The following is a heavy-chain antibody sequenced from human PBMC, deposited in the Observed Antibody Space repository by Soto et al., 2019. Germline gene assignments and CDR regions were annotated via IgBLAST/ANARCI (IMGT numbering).Heavy chain of an antibody. CDR3: AKDLQIAATDYYYYGMDV. Sequence: QVQLVESGGGVVQPGRSLRLSCAASGFTFSSYGMHWVRQAPGKGLEWVADISYDGSNQYYADSVKGRFTISRDNSKNTLYLQMNSLRAEDTAVYYCAKDLQIAATDYYYYGMDVWGQGTTVTVSS. V-gene: IGHV3-30*18. CDR1: GFTFSSYG. D-gene: IGHD2-15*01. CDR2: ISYDGSNQ. J-gene: IGHJ6*02.